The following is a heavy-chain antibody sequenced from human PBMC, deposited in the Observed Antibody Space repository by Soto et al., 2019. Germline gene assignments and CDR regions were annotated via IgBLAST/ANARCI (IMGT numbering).Heavy chain of an antibody. J-gene: IGHJ6*02. Sequence: SETLSLTCAVYGGSFSGNYWSWIRQPPGKGLEWIGEFSDSGSTNYNPSLKSRATISEDMSKSQFSLKLSSVTAADTAVYYCARGNFYYGLDVWGQGTTVTVSS. V-gene: IGHV4-34*01. CDR2: FSDSGST. CDR3: ARGNFYYGLDV. CDR1: GGSFSGNY.